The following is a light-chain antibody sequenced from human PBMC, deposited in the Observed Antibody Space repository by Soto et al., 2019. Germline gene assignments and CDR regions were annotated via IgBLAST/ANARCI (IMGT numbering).Light chain of an antibody. J-gene: IGLJ1*01. Sequence: QSALTQPPSASGSPGQSVTISCTRTSSDIDIYNYVSWYQQHPGKAPKLIISEVTKRPSGVPDRFSGSKSGNTASLTVSGLQAEDEADYYCSSTAGSNNPYVFGTGTKLTVL. CDR1: SSDIDIYNY. V-gene: IGLV2-8*01. CDR3: SSTAGSNNPYV. CDR2: EVT.